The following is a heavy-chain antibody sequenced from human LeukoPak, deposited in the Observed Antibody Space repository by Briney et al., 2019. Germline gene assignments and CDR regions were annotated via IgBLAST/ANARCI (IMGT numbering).Heavy chain of an antibody. Sequence: GASVKVSCKASGYTFTSYDINWVRQATGQGLEWMGWMNPNSGNTGYAQKFQGRVTMTRNTSISTAYMELSGLRSEDTAVYYCARGGVVVVPAATTVYYYYYGMDVWGQGTTVTVSS. V-gene: IGHV1-8*01. J-gene: IGHJ6*02. CDR2: MNPNSGNT. D-gene: IGHD2-2*01. CDR1: GYTFTSYD. CDR3: ARGGVVVVPAATTVYYYYYGMDV.